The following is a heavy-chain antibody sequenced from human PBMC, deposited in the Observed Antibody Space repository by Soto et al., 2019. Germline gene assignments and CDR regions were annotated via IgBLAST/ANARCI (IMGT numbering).Heavy chain of an antibody. Sequence: ASVKVSCKASGYTFTSYGISWVRQAPGQRLEWMGWISAYNGNTNYAQKLQGRVTMTTDTSTSTAYMELRSLRSDDTAVYYCARDPSLRFLEWLFTAGFDPWGQGTLVTVSS. D-gene: IGHD3-3*01. CDR3: ARDPSLRFLEWLFTAGFDP. J-gene: IGHJ5*02. CDR1: GYTFTSYG. CDR2: ISAYNGNT. V-gene: IGHV1-18*01.